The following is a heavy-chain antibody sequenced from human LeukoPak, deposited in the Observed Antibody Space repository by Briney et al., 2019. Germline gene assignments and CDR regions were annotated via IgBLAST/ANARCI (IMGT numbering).Heavy chain of an antibody. Sequence: SETLSLTCAVYGVSFSGYYWSWIRQPPGKGLEWIGEINHSGSTNYNPSLKSRVTISVDTSKNQFSLKRSSVTAADTAVYYCARVRGMSRHFDYWGQGTLVTVSS. D-gene: IGHD1-26*01. CDR2: INHSGST. CDR1: GVSFSGYY. J-gene: IGHJ4*02. CDR3: ARVRGMSRHFDY. V-gene: IGHV4-34*01.